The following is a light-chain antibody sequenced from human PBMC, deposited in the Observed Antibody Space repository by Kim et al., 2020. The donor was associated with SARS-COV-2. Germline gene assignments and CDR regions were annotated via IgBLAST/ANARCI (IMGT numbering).Light chain of an antibody. CDR2: QDG. V-gene: IGLV3-1*01. CDR3: QAWDSSTVV. J-gene: IGLJ2*01. CDR1: KLGDKY. Sequence: SYELTQPPSVSVSPGQTASITCSGDKLGDKYACWYQQKPGQSPVVVIHQDGKRPSGIPERFSGSNSGNTATLTISGTQAMDEADYYCQAWDSSTVVFGGGTQLTVL.